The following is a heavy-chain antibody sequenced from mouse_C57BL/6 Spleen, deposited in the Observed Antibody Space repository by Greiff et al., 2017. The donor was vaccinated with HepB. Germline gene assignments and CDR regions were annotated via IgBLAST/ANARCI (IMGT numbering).Heavy chain of an antibody. Sequence: QVQLKQSGAELVKPGASVKISCKASGYAFSSDWLNWVKRRPGKGLEWIGQIYPGDGDTNYNGKFKGKATLTADKSSSTAYMQLSSLTSEDSAVYCCARGGVGNYYATGHWGQGTSVTVSS. J-gene: IGHJ4*01. V-gene: IGHV1-80*01. CDR1: GYAFSSDW. CDR3: ARGGVGNYYATGH. CDR2: IYPGDGDT. D-gene: IGHD3-1*01.